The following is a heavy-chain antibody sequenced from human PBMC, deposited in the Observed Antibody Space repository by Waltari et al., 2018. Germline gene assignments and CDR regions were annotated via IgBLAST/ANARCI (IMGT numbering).Heavy chain of an antibody. D-gene: IGHD2-2*01. Sequence: EVQLVASGGGLVKPGGSLRLSGAAPGFTFSSYSMNWVRQATGRGLEWVSSISSSSSYIYYEDSVKGRFTISRDNAKNSLYLQMNSLRAEDTAVYYCARAGFVVANYYYYGMDVWGQGTTVTVSS. CDR1: GFTFSSYS. CDR3: ARAGFVVANYYYYGMDV. V-gene: IGHV3-21*01. CDR2: ISSSSSYI. J-gene: IGHJ6*02.